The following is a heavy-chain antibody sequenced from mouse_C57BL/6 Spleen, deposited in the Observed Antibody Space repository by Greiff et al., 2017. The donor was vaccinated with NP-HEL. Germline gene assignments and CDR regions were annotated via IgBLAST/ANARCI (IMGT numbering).Heavy chain of an antibody. V-gene: IGHV1-59*01. CDR3: ARKDGYYVWYFDV. CDR1: GYTFTSYW. D-gene: IGHD2-3*01. Sequence: QVQLQQPGAELVRPGTSVKLSCKASGYTFTSYWMHWVKQRPGQGLEWIGVIDPSDSYTNYNQKFKGKATLTVDTSSSTAYMQLSSLTSEDSAVYYCARKDGYYVWYFDVWGTGTTVTVSS. J-gene: IGHJ1*03. CDR2: IDPSDSYT.